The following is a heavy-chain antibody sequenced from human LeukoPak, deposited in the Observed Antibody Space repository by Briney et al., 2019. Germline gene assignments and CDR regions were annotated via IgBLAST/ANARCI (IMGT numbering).Heavy chain of an antibody. CDR3: ARRRDGYNYMDY. J-gene: IGHJ4*02. V-gene: IGHV4-39*01. CDR2: IYYSGST. CDR1: GGSISSSSYY. Sequence: SETLSLTCTVSGGSISSSSYYWGWIRQPPGKGLEWIGSIYYSGSTYYNPSLKSRVTISVDTPKNQFSLKLSSVTAADTAVYYCARRRDGYNYMDYWGQGTLVTVSS. D-gene: IGHD5-24*01.